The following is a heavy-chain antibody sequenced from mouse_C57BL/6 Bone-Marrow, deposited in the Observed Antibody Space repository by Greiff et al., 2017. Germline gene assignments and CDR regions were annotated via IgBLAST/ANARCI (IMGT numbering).Heavy chain of an antibody. CDR2: INSDGGST. V-gene: IGHV5-2*01. J-gene: IGHJ3*01. CDR1: EYEFPSHD. CDR3: ARQATAWFAY. Sequence: DVMLVESGGGLVQPGESLKLSCESNEYEFPSHDMSWVRKTPEKRLELVASINSDGGSTYYPATMERRFIISRDNTKKTLYLQMSSLRSEDTALDYCARQATAWFAYWGQGTLVTVSA.